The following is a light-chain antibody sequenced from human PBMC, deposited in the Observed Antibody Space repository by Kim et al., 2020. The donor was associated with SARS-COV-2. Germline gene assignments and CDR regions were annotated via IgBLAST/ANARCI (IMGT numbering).Light chain of an antibody. J-gene: IGKJ4*01. Sequence: ASVGDSVTINCRASQGIDYWLAWYQQKPGKVPRLLISATSSLESGVPSRFSGSGFGTEFSLTISSLQPEDLATYYCQQAKSLPLTFGGGTKVDIK. V-gene: IGKV1-12*01. CDR1: QGIDYW. CDR3: QQAKSLPLT. CDR2: ATS.